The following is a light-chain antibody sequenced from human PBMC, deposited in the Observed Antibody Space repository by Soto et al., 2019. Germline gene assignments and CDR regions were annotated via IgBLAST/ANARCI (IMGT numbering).Light chain of an antibody. CDR1: QDISNY. CDR3: QQYSSHIYT. Sequence: DIQMTQSPSSLSASVGDRVTITCQASQDISNYLNWYQQKPGKAPKLLIYDASNLETGVPSRFSGSGSGTEFTLTISSLQPDDFATYYCQQYSSHIYTFGQGTKLEIK. CDR2: DAS. J-gene: IGKJ2*01. V-gene: IGKV1-33*01.